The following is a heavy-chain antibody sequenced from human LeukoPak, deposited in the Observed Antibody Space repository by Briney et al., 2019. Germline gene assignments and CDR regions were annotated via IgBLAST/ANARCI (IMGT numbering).Heavy chain of an antibody. CDR1: GGSFSGYY. CDR3: ARGRRIAARPFDY. J-gene: IGHJ4*02. D-gene: IGHD6-6*01. Sequence: SETLSLTCAVYGGSFSGYYWSWIRQPPGKGLEWIGEINHSGSTNYNPSLKGRVTISVDTSKNQFSLKLSSVTAADTAVYYCARGRRIAARPFDYWGQGTLVTVSS. V-gene: IGHV4-34*01. CDR2: INHSGST.